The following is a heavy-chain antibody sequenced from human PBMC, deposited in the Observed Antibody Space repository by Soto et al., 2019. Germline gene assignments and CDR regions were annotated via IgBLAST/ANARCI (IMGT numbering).Heavy chain of an antibody. J-gene: IGHJ4*02. Sequence: GGSLRLSCSASGFTFSIYAMHWVRQAPGKGLEYVSSISTNGDSTDYADSVKGRFTISRDNSKNTVYLQMSSLIFEDTAVYYCVKGEYYYDSSGYYPFDYWGQGT. CDR3: VKGEYYYDSSGYYPFDY. V-gene: IGHV3-64D*06. CDR1: GFTFSIYA. CDR2: ISTNGDST. D-gene: IGHD3-22*01.